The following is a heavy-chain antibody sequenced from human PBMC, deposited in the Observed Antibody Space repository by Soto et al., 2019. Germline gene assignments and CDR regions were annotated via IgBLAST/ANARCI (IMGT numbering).Heavy chain of an antibody. CDR1: GYTFTSYA. V-gene: IGHV1-18*01. CDR2: ISAYNGNT. Sequence: QVQLVQSGAEVKKPGASVKVSCKASGYTFTSYAISWVRQAPGQGLEWRGWISAYNGNTNYAQKPQSRLTXXTDTSTSTAYMELRSLRSDDTAVYYCARDAPPADYWGQGTLVTVSS. CDR3: ARDAPPADY. J-gene: IGHJ4*02.